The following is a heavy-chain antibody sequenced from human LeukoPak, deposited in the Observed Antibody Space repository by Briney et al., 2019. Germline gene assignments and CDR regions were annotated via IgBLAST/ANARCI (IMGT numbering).Heavy chain of an antibody. CDR2: ISYDGSNK. CDR1: GFTFSTYA. D-gene: IGHD6-19*01. J-gene: IGHJ6*02. V-gene: IGHV3-30*04. Sequence: GGSLRLSCAASGFTFSTYAMSWVRQAPGKGPEWVAVISYDGSNKYYADSVKGRFTISRDNSKNTLYLQMNSLRAEDTAVYYCAREVKQWLETYYYGMDVWGQGTTVTVSS. CDR3: AREVKQWLETYYYGMDV.